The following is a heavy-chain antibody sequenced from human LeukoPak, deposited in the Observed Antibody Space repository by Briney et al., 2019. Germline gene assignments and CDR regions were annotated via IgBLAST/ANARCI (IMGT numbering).Heavy chain of an antibody. J-gene: IGHJ4*02. V-gene: IGHV1-2*02. CDR1: GYTFTGYY. CDR2: INPNSGGT. Sequence: ASVKVSCKASGYTFTGYYMHWVRQAPGQGLEWMGWINPNSGGTNYAQKFQGRVTMTRDTSISTAYMELSRLRSDDTAVYYCARATSGYYDYFDYWGQGTLVTVSP. CDR3: ARATSGYYDYFDY. D-gene: IGHD3-22*01.